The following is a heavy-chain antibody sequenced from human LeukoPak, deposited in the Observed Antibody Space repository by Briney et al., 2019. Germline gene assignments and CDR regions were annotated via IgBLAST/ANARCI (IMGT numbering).Heavy chain of an antibody. D-gene: IGHD6-19*01. CDR1: GGSFSGYY. CDR3: ARHSLPQGYSSGYH. V-gene: IGHV4-34*01. CDR2: INHSGST. J-gene: IGHJ4*02. Sequence: PSETLSLTCAVYGGSFSGYYWSWIRQPPGKGLEWIGEINHSGSTNYNPSLKSRATISVDTSKNQFSLKLSSVTAADTAVYYCARHSLPQGYSSGYHWGQGTLVTVSS.